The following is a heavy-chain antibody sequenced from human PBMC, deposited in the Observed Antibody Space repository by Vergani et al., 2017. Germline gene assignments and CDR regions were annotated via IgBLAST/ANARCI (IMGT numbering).Heavy chain of an antibody. CDR2: INWNSGTI. J-gene: IGHJ5*02. D-gene: IGHD1-26*01. V-gene: IGHV3-9*01. CDR1: GFTFEDYA. Sequence: EVQLVESGGGLVQPGRSLRLSCAASGFTFEDYAMHWVRQAPGKGLEWVSGINWNSGTIDYADSVKGRFTISRDNAKNSLYLQMNSLRAEDTGLYYCARDHNWDLPGRWFDPWGQGTLVTVSS. CDR3: ARDHNWDLPGRWFDP.